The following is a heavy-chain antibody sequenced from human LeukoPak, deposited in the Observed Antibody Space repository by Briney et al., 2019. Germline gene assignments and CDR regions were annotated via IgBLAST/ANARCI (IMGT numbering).Heavy chain of an antibody. CDR3: ARAIYDFWSGYYFDY. D-gene: IGHD3-3*01. CDR2: INSDSGAT. J-gene: IGHJ4*02. CDR1: GYTFTDYF. V-gene: IGHV1-2*02. Sequence: ASVKVSCKASGYTFTDYFIHWVRQAPGQGLEWMGGINSDSGATNYAQKFYGRVTMTGDTSISTAYMELSRLRSDDTAVYYCARAIYDFWSGYYFDYWGQGTLVTVSS.